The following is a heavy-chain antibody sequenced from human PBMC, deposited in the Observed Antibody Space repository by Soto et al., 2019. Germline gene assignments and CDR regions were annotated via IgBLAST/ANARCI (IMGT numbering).Heavy chain of an antibody. V-gene: IGHV3-15*07. Sequence: PGGSLRLSCAASGFTFSNAWMNWVRQAPGKGLEWVGRIKSKTDGGTTDYAAPVKGRFTISRDDSKNTLYLQMNSLKTEDTAVYYCARDINPMYTEVALDAFDIWGQGTMVTVSS. J-gene: IGHJ3*02. CDR3: ARDINPMYTEVALDAFDI. CDR2: IKSKTDGGTT. CDR1: GFTFSNAW. D-gene: IGHD5-12*01.